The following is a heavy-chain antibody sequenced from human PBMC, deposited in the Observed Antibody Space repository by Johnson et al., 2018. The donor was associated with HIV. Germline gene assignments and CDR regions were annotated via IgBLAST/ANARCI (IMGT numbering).Heavy chain of an antibody. J-gene: IGHJ3*02. CDR1: GFTFSTYD. CDR3: TRSPPDYYDSRGAFDI. D-gene: IGHD3-22*01. Sequence: VQLVESGGGLVQPGGSLRLSCAASGFTFSTYDMHWVRQATGKGLEWVSAIGTAGDTYYPGSVKGRLHISRENAKNSLYLQMKSLRAGDTDVYYCTRSPPDYYDSRGAFDIWGRGTMVTVSS. CDR2: IGTAGDT. V-gene: IGHV3-13*01.